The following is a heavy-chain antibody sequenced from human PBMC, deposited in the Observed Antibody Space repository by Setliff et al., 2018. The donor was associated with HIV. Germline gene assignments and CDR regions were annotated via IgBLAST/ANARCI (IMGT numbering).Heavy chain of an antibody. CDR3: ARDLLGYCSSTSCHSHYMDV. Sequence: SETLSLTCTVSGDSVSSASYYWSWIRQPPGKGLEWIGYIYYSGTTKYNPSLKSRVTISVDTSKNQFSLKLSSVTAADTAVYYCARDLLGYCSSTSCHSHYMDVWGKVTTVTVSS. CDR2: IYYSGTT. D-gene: IGHD2-2*01. J-gene: IGHJ6*03. CDR1: GDSVSSASYY. V-gene: IGHV4-61*01.